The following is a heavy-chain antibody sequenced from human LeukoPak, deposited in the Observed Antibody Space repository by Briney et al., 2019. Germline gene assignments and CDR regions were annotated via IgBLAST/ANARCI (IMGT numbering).Heavy chain of an antibody. CDR1: GFTFNTYG. J-gene: IGHJ4*02. D-gene: IGHD3-10*01. Sequence: PGGSLSLSCAASGFTFNTYGMSWVRQAPGKGLEWVSGISGSGGATYYADSVKGRFTISRDDPHNTLYLQMNSLRAEDTAVYFCARGGVDYYGSGTYYLMYYFDYWGQGALVTVSS. V-gene: IGHV3-23*01. CDR3: ARGGVDYYGSGTYYLMYYFDY. CDR2: ISGSGGAT.